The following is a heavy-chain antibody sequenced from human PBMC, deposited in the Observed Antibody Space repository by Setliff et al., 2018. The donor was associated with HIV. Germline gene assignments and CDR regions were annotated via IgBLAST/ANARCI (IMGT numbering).Heavy chain of an antibody. CDR2: IRLDGSDK. CDR3: AKEDQRVTSVDY. V-gene: IGHV3-30*02. J-gene: IGHJ4*02. CDR1: GFTFSSYW. Sequence: PGGSLRLSCAASGFTFSSYWINWVRQAPGKGLEWVAFIRLDGSDKFYADSVKGRFTISRDNSKNTLFLQMNSLRSEDTAVYYCAKEDQRVTSVDYWGQGTPVTVSS. D-gene: IGHD2-2*01.